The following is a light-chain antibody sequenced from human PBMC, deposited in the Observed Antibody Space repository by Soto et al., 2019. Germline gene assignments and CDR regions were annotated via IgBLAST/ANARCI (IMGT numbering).Light chain of an antibody. Sequence: QSVLXQPASVSGSPGQSITISCTGTSSDVGGYNYVSWYQQHPGKAPKLMIYDVSNRPSGVSNRFSGSKSGNTASLTISGLQAEDEADYYCSSYTSSTHNYVFGTGTKVTVL. CDR1: SSDVGGYNY. CDR2: DVS. CDR3: SSYTSSTHNYV. J-gene: IGLJ1*01. V-gene: IGLV2-14*01.